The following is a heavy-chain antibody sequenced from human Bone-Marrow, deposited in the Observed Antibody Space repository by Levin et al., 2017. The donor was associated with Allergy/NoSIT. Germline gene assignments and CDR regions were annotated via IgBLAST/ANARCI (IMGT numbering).Heavy chain of an antibody. J-gene: IGHJ6*02. CDR1: GFTVSAYY. V-gene: IGHV3-53*01. CDR3: TRASMAPWGSTDYYYYYGMDV. CDR2: FYAGDFT. Sequence: GGSLRLSCAASGFTVSAYYMSWVRQVPGKGLEWVSVFYAGDFTYYADSVKGRFTISRDNVKNTLSLQMDSLRAEDTAVYFCTRASMAPWGSTDYYYYYGMDVWGQGTTVTVSS. D-gene: IGHD7-27*01.